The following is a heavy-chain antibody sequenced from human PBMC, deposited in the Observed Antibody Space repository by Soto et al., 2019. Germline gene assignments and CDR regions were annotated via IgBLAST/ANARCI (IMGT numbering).Heavy chain of an antibody. J-gene: IGHJ5*02. Sequence: GSMRLSSAVSGLNFSSYEMNWVRQAPGKGLEWISYISSSGDRIYYADSVKGRFTISRDNPKNSLYLQMNSLRAEDTAVYYCARGVYDSHGYSYPWGQGTLVTGSS. D-gene: IGHD3-22*01. CDR2: ISSSGDRI. CDR3: ARGVYDSHGYSYP. CDR1: GLNFSSYE. V-gene: IGHV3-48*03.